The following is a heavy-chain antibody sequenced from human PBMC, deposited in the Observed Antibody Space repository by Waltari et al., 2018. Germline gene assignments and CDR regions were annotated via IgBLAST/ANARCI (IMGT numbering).Heavy chain of an antibody. V-gene: IGHV3-74*01. CDR2: INSDGNTT. J-gene: IGHJ5*02. D-gene: IGHD5-12*01. CDR1: GFTFSSYW. CDR3: AVYLRSSPFEP. Sequence: EVQLVESGGGLVQPGGSLRLSWAAFGFTFSSYWMHWVRQAPGKGLVWVSRINSDGNTTGYADSVKGRFTISRDNTKNTLSLQMNSLRDEDTAVYYCAVYLRSSPFEPWGQGTLVTVSS.